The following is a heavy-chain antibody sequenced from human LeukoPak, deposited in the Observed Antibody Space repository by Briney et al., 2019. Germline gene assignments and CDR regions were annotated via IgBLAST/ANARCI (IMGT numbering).Heavy chain of an antibody. CDR2: INWNGGST. V-gene: IGHV3-20*01. D-gene: IGHD2-15*01. CDR3: ARESRYCSGGSCYPWFDP. CDR1: GFTFYDYG. J-gene: IGHJ5*02. Sequence: PGGSLRLSCAASGFTFYDYGMSWVRQAPGKGGEWVSGINWNGGSTVYGDSVKGRFNISRDNAKNSVYMQMNSLRGEDTGVYHCARESRYCSGGSCYPWFDPWGQGTLITVSS.